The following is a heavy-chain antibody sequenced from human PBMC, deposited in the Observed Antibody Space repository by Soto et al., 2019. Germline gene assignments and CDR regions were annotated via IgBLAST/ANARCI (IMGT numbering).Heavy chain of an antibody. Sequence: GGSLRLSCAASGFTFSSYDMHWVRQATGKGLEWVSAIGTAGDTYYPGSVKGRFTISRENAKNSLYLQMNSLRAGDTAVYYCERAVAGTEYIQHWGQGIRVTVSS. V-gene: IGHV3-13*01. CDR1: GFTFSSYD. CDR2: IGTAGDT. CDR3: ERAVAGTEYIQH. J-gene: IGHJ1*01. D-gene: IGHD6-19*01.